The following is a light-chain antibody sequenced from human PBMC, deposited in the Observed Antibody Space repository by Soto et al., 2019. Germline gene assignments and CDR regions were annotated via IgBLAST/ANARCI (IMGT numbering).Light chain of an antibody. CDR1: SSDVGSYNL. J-gene: IGLJ3*02. CDR2: EGS. Sequence: QSALNQPASVSGSPGQSITISCTGSSSDVGSYNLVSWHQQYPGNAPKLMIYEGSKRPSGVSNRFSGSKSGNTASLTISGLQAEDEADYYCCSYAGRSTLVFGGGTKVTVL. V-gene: IGLV2-23*01. CDR3: CSYAGRSTLV.